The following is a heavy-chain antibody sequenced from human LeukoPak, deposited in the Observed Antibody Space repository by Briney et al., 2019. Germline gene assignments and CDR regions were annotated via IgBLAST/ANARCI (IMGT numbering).Heavy chain of an antibody. CDR1: GFTFSSYW. J-gene: IGHJ3*02. Sequence: AGSLRLSCAASGFTFSSYWIHWVRQAPGKGLAWVSRIDNDGSDTIFADSVKGRFTLSRDNAKNTVYLQMNSLRAEDTAVYYCARGGFHHGFDIWGQGKMFTVS. D-gene: IGHD1-14*01. CDR3: ARGGFHHGFDI. V-gene: IGHV3-74*01. CDR2: IDNDGSDT.